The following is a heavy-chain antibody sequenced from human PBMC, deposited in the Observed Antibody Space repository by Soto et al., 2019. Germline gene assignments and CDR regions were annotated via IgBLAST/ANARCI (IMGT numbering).Heavy chain of an antibody. CDR2: IKSKTDGGTT. J-gene: IGHJ4*02. CDR3: TTDRGYCSGGSCGPTDY. V-gene: IGHV3-15*01. Sequence: EVQLVESGGGLVKPGGSLRLSCAASEFTFSNAWMSWVRQAPGKGLEWVGRIKSKTDGGTTDYAAPVKGRFTISRDDSKNTLYLQMNSLKTEDTAVYYCTTDRGYCSGGSCGPTDYWGQGTLVTVSS. D-gene: IGHD2-15*01. CDR1: EFTFSNAW.